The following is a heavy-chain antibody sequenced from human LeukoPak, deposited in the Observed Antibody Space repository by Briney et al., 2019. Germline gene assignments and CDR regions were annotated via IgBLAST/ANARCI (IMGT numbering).Heavy chain of an antibody. D-gene: IGHD3-16*01. CDR3: ARGHPQTLPPGPNWFDP. CDR1: GGSISSYY. CDR2: IYYSGST. J-gene: IGHJ5*02. V-gene: IGHV4-59*01. Sequence: KSSETLSLTCTVSGGSISSYYWSWIRQPPGKGLEWIGYIYYSGSTYYNPSLKSRVTISVDTSKNQFSLKLSSVTAADTAVYYCARGHPQTLPPGPNWFDPWGQGTLVTVSS.